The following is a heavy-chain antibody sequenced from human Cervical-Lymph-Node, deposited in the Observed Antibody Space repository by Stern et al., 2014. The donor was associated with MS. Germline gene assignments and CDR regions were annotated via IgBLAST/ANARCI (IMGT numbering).Heavy chain of an antibody. J-gene: IGHJ6*02. D-gene: IGHD2-2*01. CDR1: GYNFGDYW. CDR2: IFPADSDS. CDR3: ARHQPAATFAMDV. Sequence: EVQLVESGAEVKKPGESLKISCKGSGYNFGDYWLGWVRQTHGKGLEWMGTIFPADSDSRYSPSFEGQVTISADESISTAFLQSSSLKASDTGIYYCARHQPAATFAMDVWGQGTTVIVS. V-gene: IGHV5-51*01.